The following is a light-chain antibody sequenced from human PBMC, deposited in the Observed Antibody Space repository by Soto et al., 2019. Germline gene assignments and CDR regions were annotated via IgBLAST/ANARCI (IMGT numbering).Light chain of an antibody. CDR1: STDVGGYNY. CDR3: CSYAGRDTLYV. CDR2: DVS. Sequence: QSALTQPRSVSGSTGKSVTISCTGTSTDVGGYNYVSWYQQHPGKVPKLMLYDVSKRPSGVPDRFSGSKSGNTASLTISGLQAEDEADYYCCSYAGRDTLYVFRSGTKLTVL. V-gene: IGLV2-11*01. J-gene: IGLJ1*01.